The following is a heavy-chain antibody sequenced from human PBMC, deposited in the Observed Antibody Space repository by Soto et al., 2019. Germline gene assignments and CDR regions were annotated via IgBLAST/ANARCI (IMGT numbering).Heavy chain of an antibody. V-gene: IGHV1-18*01. CDR3: ARRNYGVDTFDY. CDR1: GYKFIDYG. CDR2: ISADNGNT. J-gene: IGHJ4*02. D-gene: IGHD3-10*01. Sequence: QVQLVQSEAEVKKPGASVKVSCKPYGYKFIDYGLSWVRQAPGQGLEWVGWISADNGNTDYAQKLQGRVTMTTDTSTRTAYMELRSLRFDDTAVYYCARRNYGVDTFDYWGQGTLVTVSS.